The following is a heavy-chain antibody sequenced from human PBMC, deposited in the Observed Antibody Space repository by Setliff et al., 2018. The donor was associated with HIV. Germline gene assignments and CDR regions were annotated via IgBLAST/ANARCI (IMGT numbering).Heavy chain of an antibody. J-gene: IGHJ6*03. D-gene: IGHD5-18*01. V-gene: IGHV4-4*07. CDR3: AGGYSSPYYYYYYMDV. Sequence: SETLSLTCTVSGGSISSYYWSWIRQPAGKGLEWIGRIYTSGSTNYNPSLKSRVTMSVDTSKNQFSLKLSSVTAADTAVYYCAGGYSSPYYYYYYMDVWVKGTTVTVSS. CDR1: GGSISSYY. CDR2: IYTSGST.